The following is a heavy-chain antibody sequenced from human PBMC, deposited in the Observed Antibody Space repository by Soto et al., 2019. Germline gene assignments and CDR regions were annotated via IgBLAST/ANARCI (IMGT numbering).Heavy chain of an antibody. D-gene: IGHD1-26*01. J-gene: IGHJ3*02. CDR2: ICWDDEK. Sequence: QITLKESGPTLVKRTQTLTLTCTFSGFSLSDNGVGVGWIRQPPGKALEWLALICWDDEKIYSPSLKTRLTITKDTSKNQVLLTMTNMDPVDTATYYCAHRLTWDAFDIWGQGTMVTVSS. CDR3: AHRLTWDAFDI. V-gene: IGHV2-5*02. CDR1: GFSLSDNGVG.